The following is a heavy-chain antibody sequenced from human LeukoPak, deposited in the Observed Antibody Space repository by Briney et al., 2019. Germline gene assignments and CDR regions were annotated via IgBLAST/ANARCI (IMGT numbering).Heavy chain of an antibody. CDR2: ISSSSSYI. CDR1: GFTFSSYS. Sequence: GGSLRLSCAASGFTFSSYSMNWVRQAPGNGLEWVSSISSSSSYIYYADSVKGRFTISRDNAKNSLYLQMNSLRAEDTAVYYCAREQSHTSGDAFDIWGQGTMVTVSS. CDR3: AREQSHTSGDAFDI. D-gene: IGHD6-25*01. V-gene: IGHV3-21*01. J-gene: IGHJ3*02.